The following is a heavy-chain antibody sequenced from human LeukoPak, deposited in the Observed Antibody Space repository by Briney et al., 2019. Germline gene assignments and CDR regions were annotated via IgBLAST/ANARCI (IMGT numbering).Heavy chain of an antibody. CDR3: ARVIWFGELSYYYYGMDV. J-gene: IGHJ6*02. V-gene: IGHV4-34*01. CDR1: GGSFSGYY. CDR2: VNHSGST. D-gene: IGHD3-10*01. Sequence: SETLSLTCAVYGGSFSGYYWSWIRQPPGKGLEWIGEVNHSGSTNYNPSHKSRVTISVDTSKNQFSLKLSSVTAADTAVYYCARVIWFGELSYYYYGMDVWGQGTTVTVSS.